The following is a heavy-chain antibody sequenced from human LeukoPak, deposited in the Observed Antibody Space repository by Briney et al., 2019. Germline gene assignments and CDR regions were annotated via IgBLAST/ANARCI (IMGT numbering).Heavy chain of an antibody. CDR3: ARDRAANQDWVEFDP. CDR2: IHDSGEA. J-gene: IGHJ5*02. CDR1: GFRVSDYY. Sequence: GGSLRLSCAVSGFRVSDYYMSWVRQAPGKGLEWVGLIHDSGEAFYADFARGRFAISRDESENTLYLQMNSLRVEDTAVYFCARDRAANQDWVEFDPWGQGTPAIVSS. D-gene: IGHD3/OR15-3a*01. V-gene: IGHV3-66*03.